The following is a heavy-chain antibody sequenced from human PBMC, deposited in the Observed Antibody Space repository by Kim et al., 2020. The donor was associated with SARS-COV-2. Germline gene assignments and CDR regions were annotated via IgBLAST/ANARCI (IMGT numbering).Heavy chain of an antibody. CDR1: GGSFSGYY. CDR2: INHSGST. J-gene: IGHJ4*02. D-gene: IGHD7-27*01. CDR3: ARGVLTGFDY. V-gene: IGHV4-34*01. Sequence: SETLSLTCAVYGGSFSGYYWSWIRQPPGKGLEWIGEINHSGSTNYNPSLKSRVTISVDTSKNQFSLKLSSVTAADTAVYYCARGVLTGFDYWGQGTLVTV.